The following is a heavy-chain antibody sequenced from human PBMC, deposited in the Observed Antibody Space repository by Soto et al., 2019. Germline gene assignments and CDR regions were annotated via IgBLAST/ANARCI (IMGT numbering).Heavy chain of an antibody. CDR1: GGSISSSSYY. CDR2: IYYSGST. D-gene: IGHD3-10*01. J-gene: IGHJ4*02. Sequence: VTTSETLSLTCTVSGGSISSSSYYWGWIRQPPGKGLEWIGSIYYSGSTYYNPSLKSRVTIAVDTSKNQFSLKLSSVTAADTAVYYCVCQHPYYGSGSYYYWGKGTLVTVSS. V-gene: IGHV4-39*01. CDR3: VCQHPYYGSGSYYY.